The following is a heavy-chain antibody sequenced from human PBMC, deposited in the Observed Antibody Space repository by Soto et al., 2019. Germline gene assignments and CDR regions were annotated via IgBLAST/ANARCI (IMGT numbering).Heavy chain of an antibody. D-gene: IGHD3-10*01. CDR2: ISAYNGNT. CDR3: AREKYFGELDYFDP. CDR1: GYTFTSYG. Sequence: GASVKVSCKASGYTFTSYGISWVRQAPGQGLEWMGWISAYNGNTNYAQKLQGRVTMTTDTSISTAYMEMSSLTFDDTAVYYCAREKYFGELDYFDPWGQGTRVTVSS. V-gene: IGHV1-18*01. J-gene: IGHJ5*02.